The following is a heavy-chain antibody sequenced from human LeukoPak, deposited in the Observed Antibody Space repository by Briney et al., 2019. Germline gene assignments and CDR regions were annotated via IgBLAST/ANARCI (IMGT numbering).Heavy chain of an antibody. CDR2: INWNGGST. CDR3: ARGVYYYDSSGYYILGY. V-gene: IGHV3-20*04. Sequence: GGSLRLSCAASGFTFDDYGMSWVRQVPGKGLEWVSGINWNGGSTGYADSVKGRFTISRDNARNALYLQMNSLGAEDTALYYCARGVYYYDSSGYYILGYWGQGTLVTVSS. D-gene: IGHD3-22*01. CDR1: GFTFDDYG. J-gene: IGHJ4*02.